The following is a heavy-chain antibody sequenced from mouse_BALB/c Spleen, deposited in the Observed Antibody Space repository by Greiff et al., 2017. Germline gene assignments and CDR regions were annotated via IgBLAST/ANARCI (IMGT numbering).Heavy chain of an antibody. D-gene: IGHD2-4*01. J-gene: IGHJ3*01. V-gene: IGHV5-12-2*01. CDR3: ARRMGLRQAVEFAY. CDR1: GFTFSSYT. CDR2: ISNGGGST. Sequence: VKLVESGGGLVQPGGSLKLSCAASGFTFSSYTMSWVRQTPEKRLEWVAYISNGGGSTYYPDTVKGRFTISRDNAKNTLYLQMSSLKSEDTAMYYCARRMGLRQAVEFAYWGQGTLVTVSA.